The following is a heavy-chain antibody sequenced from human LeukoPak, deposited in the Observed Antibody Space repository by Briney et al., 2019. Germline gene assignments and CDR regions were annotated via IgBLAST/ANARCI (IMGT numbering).Heavy chain of an antibody. CDR2: IYNNGST. CDR1: GGSISIYY. D-gene: IGHD3-10*01. CDR3: ARDLWFGTPNSFMDV. V-gene: IGHV4-59*01. J-gene: IGHJ6*03. Sequence: SETLSLTCTVSGGSISIYYWTWIRQPPGKGLEWIGYIYNNGSTNYNPSLKRRVTISVDTSKNQFSLKLSSVTAADTAVYYCARDLWFGTPNSFMDVWGKGTPVTVSS.